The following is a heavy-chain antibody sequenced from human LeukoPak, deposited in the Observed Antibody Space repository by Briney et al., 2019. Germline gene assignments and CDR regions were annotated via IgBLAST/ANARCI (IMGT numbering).Heavy chain of an antibody. CDR2: INWNGGST. V-gene: IGHV3-20*04. CDR3: ARAEYSGSYPLWY. CDR1: GFTFDDYG. J-gene: IGHJ4*02. Sequence: GGSLRLSCAASGFTFDDYGMSWVRQAPGKGLEWVSGINWNGGSTGYADSVKGRFTISRDNAKNSLYVQMNSLRAEDTAVYYCARAEYSGSYPLWYWGQGTLVTVSS. D-gene: IGHD1-26*01.